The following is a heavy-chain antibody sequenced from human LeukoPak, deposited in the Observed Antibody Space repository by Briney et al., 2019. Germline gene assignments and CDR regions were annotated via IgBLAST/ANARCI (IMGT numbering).Heavy chain of an antibody. CDR1: GGSISSSSYY. Sequence: PSETLSLTCTVSGGSISSSSYYWGWIRQPPGKGLEWIGSIYYSGSTYYNPSLKSRVTISVDTSKNQFSLKLSSVTAADTAVYYCARDWSPAVTPVFDYWGQGTLVTVSS. V-gene: IGHV4-39*07. CDR2: IYYSGST. CDR3: ARDWSPAVTPVFDY. J-gene: IGHJ4*02. D-gene: IGHD2-21*02.